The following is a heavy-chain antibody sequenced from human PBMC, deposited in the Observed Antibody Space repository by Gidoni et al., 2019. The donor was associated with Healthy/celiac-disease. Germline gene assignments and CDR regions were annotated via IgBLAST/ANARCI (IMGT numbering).Heavy chain of an antibody. V-gene: IGHV1-69*01. CDR2: IIPIFGTA. CDR1: GGTFSSYA. J-gene: IGHJ3*02. Sequence: QVQLVQSGAEVTKPGSSVKVSCKASGGTFSSYAISWVRQAPGPGLEWMGGIIPIFGTANYAQKFQGRVTITADESTSIAYMELSSLRSEDTAVYYCSRDKVGIAAPTGAFDIWGQGTMVTVSS. D-gene: IGHD6-6*01. CDR3: SRDKVGIAAPTGAFDI.